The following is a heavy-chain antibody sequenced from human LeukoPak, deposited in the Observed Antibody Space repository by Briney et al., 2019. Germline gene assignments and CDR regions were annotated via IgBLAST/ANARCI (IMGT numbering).Heavy chain of an antibody. CDR1: GFTFSSYS. CDR3: ARAEGDKYDY. D-gene: IGHD1-14*01. V-gene: IGHV3-21*01. CDR2: ISSSSSHI. Sequence: GGSLRLSCAASGFTFSSYSMNWVHQAPGKGLEWVSSISSSSSHIYYADSVKGRFTISRDNAKNSLYLQMNSLRAEDTAVYYCARAEGDKYDYWRQGTLVTVSS. J-gene: IGHJ4*02.